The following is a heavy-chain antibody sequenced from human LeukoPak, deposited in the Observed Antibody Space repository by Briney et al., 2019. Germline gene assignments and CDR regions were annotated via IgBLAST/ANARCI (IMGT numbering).Heavy chain of an antibody. CDR2: ISYDGSNK. CDR1: GFTFSSYG. Sequence: GSLRLSCAASGFTFSSYGMHRVRQAPGKGLEWVAVISYDGSNKYYADSVKGRFTFSRDNSKNTLYLQMNSLRAEDTAVYYCAKEYCSNSVCHSLDYWGQGTLVTVSS. CDR3: AKEYCSNSVCHSLDY. D-gene: IGHD2-8*01. V-gene: IGHV3-30*18. J-gene: IGHJ4*02.